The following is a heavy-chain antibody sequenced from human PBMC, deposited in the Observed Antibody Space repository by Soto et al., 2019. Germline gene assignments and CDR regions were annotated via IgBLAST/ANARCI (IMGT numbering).Heavy chain of an antibody. CDR3: ARLVVVTASNWFDP. CDR2: IYPGDSDT. J-gene: IGHJ5*02. CDR1: GYSFTGYW. V-gene: IGHV5-51*03. D-gene: IGHD2-21*02. Sequence: PGESLKVSCKGSGYSFTGYWIGWVREMPGKVLEWMGIIYPGDSDTIYSPSFQVQVTISADKSISTAYLQWSSLKASDTDMYYCARLVVVTASNWFDPWGQGTLVTVSS.